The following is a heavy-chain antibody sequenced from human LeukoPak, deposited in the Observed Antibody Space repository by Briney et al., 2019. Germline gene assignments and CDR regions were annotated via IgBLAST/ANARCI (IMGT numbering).Heavy chain of an antibody. D-gene: IGHD2-2*03. CDR3: ARGGGYCSSTSCFDY. Sequence: GASVKVSCKASGGTFISYAISWVRQAPGQGLEWMGGIIPIFGTANYAQKFQRSVTIPADQSTSTAYMELSSLRSEDTAVYYCARGGGYCSSTSCFDYWGQGTLVTVSS. CDR2: IIPIFGTA. V-gene: IGHV1-69*13. CDR1: GGTFISYA. J-gene: IGHJ4*02.